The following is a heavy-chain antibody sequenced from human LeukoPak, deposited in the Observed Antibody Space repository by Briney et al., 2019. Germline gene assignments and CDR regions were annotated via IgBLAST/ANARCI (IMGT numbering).Heavy chain of an antibody. CDR3: TTAPFITTYGSFDP. J-gene: IGHJ5*02. CDR1: GYSFTSHG. Sequence: ASVKVSCKASGYSFTSHGIIWVRQAPGQGPEWMGWVSTNNGDTNYAQKFQGRVTMTTDTSTNTAYMELRSLRSEDTAVYYCTTAPFITTYGSFDPWGQGTLVTVSS. D-gene: IGHD3-22*01. V-gene: IGHV1-18*01. CDR2: VSTNNGDT.